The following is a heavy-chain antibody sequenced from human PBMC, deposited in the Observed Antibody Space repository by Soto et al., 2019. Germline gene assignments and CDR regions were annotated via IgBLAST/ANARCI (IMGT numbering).Heavy chain of an antibody. V-gene: IGHV3-30-3*01. CDR1: GFTFSSYA. CDR2: ISYDGSNK. D-gene: IGHD2-2*03. Sequence: GGSLRLSCAASGFTFSSYAMHWVRQAPGKGLEWVAVISYDGSNKYYADSVKGRFTISRDNSKNTLYLQMNSLRAEDTAVYYCAREGVVGYCSSTSCYSTPGSDYWGQGTLVTVSS. J-gene: IGHJ4*02. CDR3: AREGVVGYCSSTSCYSTPGSDY.